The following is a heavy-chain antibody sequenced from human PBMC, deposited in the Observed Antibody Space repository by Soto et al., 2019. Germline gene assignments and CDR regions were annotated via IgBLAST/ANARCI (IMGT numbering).Heavy chain of an antibody. J-gene: IGHJ6*02. CDR1: GFTFSAYW. Sequence: GGSLRLSCAASGFTFSAYWMNWVRQAPGKGLEWVSAISGSVGSTYYADSVKGRFTISRDNSKNTLYLQMNSLRAEDTAVYYCAIDYDFWDVWGQGTTVTVSS. CDR3: AIDYDFWDV. V-gene: IGHV3-23*01. D-gene: IGHD3-3*01. CDR2: ISGSVGST.